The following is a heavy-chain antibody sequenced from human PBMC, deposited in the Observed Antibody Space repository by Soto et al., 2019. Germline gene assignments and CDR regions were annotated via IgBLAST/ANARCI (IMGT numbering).Heavy chain of an antibody. CDR3: ARELAAAGSFDY. V-gene: IGHV3-48*03. Sequence: SLSCAASGFTFSRYEMNWVRQAPGKGLEWISYISTSGSTIYYADSVKGRFTISRDNAKNSLYLQMNSLRAEDTAVYYCARELAAAGSFDYWGQGTLVTVSS. CDR2: ISTSGSTI. D-gene: IGHD6-13*01. J-gene: IGHJ4*02. CDR1: GFTFSRYE.